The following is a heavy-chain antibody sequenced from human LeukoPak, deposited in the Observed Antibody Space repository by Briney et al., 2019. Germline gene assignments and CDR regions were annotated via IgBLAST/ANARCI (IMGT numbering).Heavy chain of an antibody. V-gene: IGHV4-34*01. CDR1: GGSFSGYY. CDR2: INHSGST. D-gene: IGHD3-16*02. CDR3: ARLELSAYDALDI. J-gene: IGHJ3*02. Sequence: SETLSLTCAVYGGSFSGYYWSRIRQPPGKGLEWIGEINHSGSTNYNPSLKSRVTISVDTSKNQFSLKLSSVTAADTAVYYCARLELSAYDALDIWGQGTMVTVSS.